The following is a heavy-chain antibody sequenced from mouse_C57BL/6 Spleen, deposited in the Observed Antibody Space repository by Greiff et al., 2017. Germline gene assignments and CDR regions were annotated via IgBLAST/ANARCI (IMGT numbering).Heavy chain of an antibody. CDR1: GYTFTSYW. CDR3: ARRTTVGGYFDY. J-gene: IGHJ2*01. V-gene: IGHV1-55*01. D-gene: IGHD1-1*01. Sequence: QVQLQQPGAELVKPGASVKMSCKASGYTFTSYWITWVKQRPGQGLEWIGDIYPGSGSTNYNEKFKSKATLTVDTSSSTAYMQLSSLTSEDSAVYYCARRTTVGGYFDYWGQGTTLTVSS. CDR2: IYPGSGST.